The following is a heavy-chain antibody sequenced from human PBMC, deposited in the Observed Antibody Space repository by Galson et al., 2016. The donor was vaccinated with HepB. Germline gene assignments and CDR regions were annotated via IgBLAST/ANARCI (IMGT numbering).Heavy chain of an antibody. CDR3: AGHLWRSGWYSAMDV. D-gene: IGHD6-19*01. V-gene: IGHV5-51*01. CDR1: GYTFTKYW. J-gene: IGHJ6*02. Sequence: QSGAEVKKPGESLKISCKGFGYTFTKYWIGWVRQMPGKGLEWMGAIFPGDSDMRYSPSFQGQGTFSADKSIDTAYMEWDSLKASDSAKYYCAGHLWRSGWYSAMDVGGQGTTVTVS. CDR2: IFPGDSDM.